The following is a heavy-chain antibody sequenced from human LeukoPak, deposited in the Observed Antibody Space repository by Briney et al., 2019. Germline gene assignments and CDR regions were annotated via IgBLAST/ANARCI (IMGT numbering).Heavy chain of an antibody. CDR2: ISYDGSNK. CDR1: GFTFSSYA. CDR3: AKDYGGKPYYYYYMDV. D-gene: IGHD4-23*01. Sequence: PGGSLRLSCAASGFTFSSYAMHWVRQAPGKGLEWVAVISYDGSNKYYADSVKGRFTISRDNSKNTLYLQMNSLRAEDTALYYCAKDYGGKPYYYYYMDVWGKGTTVTVSS. J-gene: IGHJ6*03. V-gene: IGHV3-30*04.